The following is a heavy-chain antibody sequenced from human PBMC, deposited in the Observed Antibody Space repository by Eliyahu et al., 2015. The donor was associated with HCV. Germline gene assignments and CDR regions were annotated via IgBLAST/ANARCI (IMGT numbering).Heavy chain of an antibody. CDR3: ASGGGGIAVTGTGGWFDP. Sequence: QVQLQESGPGLVKPSETLSXTCTXSGGXXXPSYWXWIRQPPGKGLEWIGYIHYSGSTNYNPSLKXRVTISLDTSKNQFSLNLTSVTAADTAMYYCASGGGGIAVTGTGGWFDPWGQGSLVTVSS. CDR1: GGXXXPSY. V-gene: IGHV4-59*01. J-gene: IGHJ5*02. D-gene: IGHD6-19*01. CDR2: IHYSGST.